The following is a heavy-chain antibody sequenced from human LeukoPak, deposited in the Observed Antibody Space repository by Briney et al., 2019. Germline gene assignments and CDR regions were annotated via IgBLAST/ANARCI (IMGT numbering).Heavy chain of an antibody. CDR2: IRYDGSNK. V-gene: IGHV3-30*02. J-gene: IGHJ5*02. D-gene: IGHD6-13*01. CDR1: GFTFSSYA. CDR3: AKMAGYSNSLFDP. Sequence: GGSLRLSCAASGFTFSSYAMSWVRQAPGKGLEWVSFIRYDGSNKYYADSVKGRFTISRDNSKNTLCLQMNSLRAEDTAVYYCAKMAGYSNSLFDPWGQGTLVTVSS.